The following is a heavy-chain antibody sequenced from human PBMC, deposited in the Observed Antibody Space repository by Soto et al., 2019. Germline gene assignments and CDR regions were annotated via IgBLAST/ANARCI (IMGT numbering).Heavy chain of an antibody. J-gene: IGHJ3*02. CDR1: GGTFSNYA. Sequence: HVQLVQSGAEVKKPGSSVKVSCKASGGTFSNYAINWVRQAPGQGLEWMGGIIPMFGTANYAQNYQARVTITADESTSTAHMELSSLRSEDTAVYFCAHFSVGGPARSGAFDIWGQGTMVTVSS. CDR3: AHFSVGGPARSGAFDI. CDR2: IIPMFGTA. V-gene: IGHV1-69*01. D-gene: IGHD2-2*01.